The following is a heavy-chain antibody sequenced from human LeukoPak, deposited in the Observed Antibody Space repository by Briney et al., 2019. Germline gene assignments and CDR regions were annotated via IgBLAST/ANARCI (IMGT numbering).Heavy chain of an antibody. D-gene: IGHD2-15*01. CDR1: GYTLTELS. Sequence: ASVKVSCKVSGYTLTELSMHWVRQAPGKGLEWMGGFDPEDGETIYAQKFQGRVTMTKDTSTDTAYMELSSLRSEDTAVYYCATGGNVVVVAATRAHAFDIWGQGTMVTVPS. CDR3: ATGGNVVVVAATRAHAFDI. CDR2: FDPEDGET. V-gene: IGHV1-24*01. J-gene: IGHJ3*02.